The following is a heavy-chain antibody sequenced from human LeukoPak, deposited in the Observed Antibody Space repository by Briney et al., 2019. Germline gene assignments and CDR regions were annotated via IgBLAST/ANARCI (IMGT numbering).Heavy chain of an antibody. CDR2: IWYDGSNI. J-gene: IGHJ4*02. CDR3: AKSSGWFLDY. V-gene: IGHV3-33*06. CDR1: EFTFSNYG. D-gene: IGHD6-19*01. Sequence: PGRSLRLSCAASEFTFSNYGMHWVRQAPGKGLEWVAVIWYDGSNIYYTDSVKGRFTISRDNSKNTLYLQMNSLRAEDTAVYYCAKSSGWFLDYWGQGTLVTVSS.